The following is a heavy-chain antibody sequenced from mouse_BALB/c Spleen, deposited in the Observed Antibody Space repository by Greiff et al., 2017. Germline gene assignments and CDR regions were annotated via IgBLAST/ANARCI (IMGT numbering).Heavy chain of an antibody. CDR3: ASGRVRRDMDY. CDR2: IDPENGNT. J-gene: IGHJ4*01. Sequence: EVQLQQSGAELVRPGALVKLSCKASGFNFKDYYMHWVKQRPEQGLEWIGWIDPENGNTIYDPKFQGKASITADTSSNTAYLQLSSLTSEDTAVYYCASGRVRRDMDYWGQGTSVTVSS. V-gene: IGHV14-1*02. CDR1: GFNFKDYY. D-gene: IGHD2-14*01.